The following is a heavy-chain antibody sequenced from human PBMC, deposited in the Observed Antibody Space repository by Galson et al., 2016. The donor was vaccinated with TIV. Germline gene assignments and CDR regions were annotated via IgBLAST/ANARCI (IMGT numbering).Heavy chain of an antibody. CDR1: GGIFSGYA. D-gene: IGHD5-24*01. CDR3: ARRTDGHLYDYYGMDV. V-gene: IGHV1-69*13. CDR2: IISIFRTA. Sequence: SVKVSCKASGGIFSGYAINWVRQAPGQGLEWMGRIISIFRTANYAEKFQGRVTITADDSTNTVPMELSSLKSEDTAVYYCARRTDGHLYDYYGMDVWGQGTTVIVSS. J-gene: IGHJ6*02.